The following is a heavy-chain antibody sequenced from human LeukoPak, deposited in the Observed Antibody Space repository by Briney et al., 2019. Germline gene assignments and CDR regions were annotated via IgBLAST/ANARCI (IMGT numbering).Heavy chain of an antibody. D-gene: IGHD2-21*02. CDR3: ARGPPYIVVVTAIGFFDS. J-gene: IGHJ4*02. V-gene: IGHV4-61*01. CDR2: IYYSGST. CDR1: GGSVSSGSYY. Sequence: ETLSLTCTVSGGSVSSGSYYWSWIRQPPGKGLEWIGYIYYSGSTNYNPSLKSRVTISVDTSKNQFSLKLSSVTAADTAVYYCARGPPYIVVVTAIGFFDSWGQGTLVTVSS.